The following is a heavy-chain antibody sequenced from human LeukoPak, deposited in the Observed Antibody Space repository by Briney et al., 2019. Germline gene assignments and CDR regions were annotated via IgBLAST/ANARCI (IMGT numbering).Heavy chain of an antibody. CDR3: AKGQVVVVEPDAFDI. CDR2: ISYDGSNK. D-gene: IGHD2-15*01. V-gene: IGHV3-30*06. Sequence: LGTSPRLLNPQSRSTSSSEGVQSAGDAPCKGKEWVAVISYDGSNKYYADSVKGRFTNSRDNSKNTLYLQMDSLTAEDTAVYYCAKGQVVVVEPDAFDIWGQGTMVTVSS. J-gene: IGHJ3*02. CDR1: RSTSSSEG.